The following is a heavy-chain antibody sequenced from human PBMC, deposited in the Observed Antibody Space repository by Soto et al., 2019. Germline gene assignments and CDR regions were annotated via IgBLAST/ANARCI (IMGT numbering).Heavy chain of an antibody. D-gene: IGHD6-25*01. CDR2: VDVGGGST. CDR1: GFTFSTHA. J-gene: IGHJ3*02. Sequence: EVQLLESGGGLVQPGGSLRLSCAASGFTFSTHAMIWVRQAPGKGLNWVSTVDVGGGSTYYTDSVKGRFTVSRDNSKNTVYLQRNTLRAEDTAIYFCARDSGPAGGGACDIWGQGTMVTVSS. CDR3: ARDSGPAGGGACDI. V-gene: IGHV3-23*01.